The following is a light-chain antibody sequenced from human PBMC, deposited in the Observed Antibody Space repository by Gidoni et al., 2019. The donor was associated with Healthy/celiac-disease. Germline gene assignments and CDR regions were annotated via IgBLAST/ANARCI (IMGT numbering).Light chain of an antibody. CDR1: QIVSSY. Sequence: EFVLTQSPATLSLSPGERATLSCMASQIVSSYLAWYQQNPGQAPRLLIYDASHRATGIPARFSGSGSGTDFTLTISSLEPEDFAVYYCQQRSNWPPRFTFGPGTKVDIK. J-gene: IGKJ3*01. CDR3: QQRSNWPPRFT. CDR2: DAS. V-gene: IGKV3-11*01.